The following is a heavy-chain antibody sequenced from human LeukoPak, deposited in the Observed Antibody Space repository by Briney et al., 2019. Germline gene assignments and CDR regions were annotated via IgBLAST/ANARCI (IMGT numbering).Heavy chain of an antibody. Sequence: PGGSLRLSCAASGFTLSTYEMNWVRQAPGKGLEWVAYIGRYGVTTYYADSVKGRFTISGDNAKNSLNLQMNSLRAEDTAVYYCATLSDRNFYYSYGLDVRGQGTTVTVS. CDR2: IGRYGVTT. J-gene: IGHJ6*02. CDR1: GFTLSTYE. V-gene: IGHV3-48*03. CDR3: ATLSDRNFYYSYGLDV. D-gene: IGHD1-14*01.